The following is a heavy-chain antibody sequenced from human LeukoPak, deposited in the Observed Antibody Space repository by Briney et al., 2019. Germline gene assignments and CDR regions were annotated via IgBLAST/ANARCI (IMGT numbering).Heavy chain of an antibody. CDR3: ARQYSTQGEFDY. V-gene: IGHV4-39*01. CDR2: IYYSGST. J-gene: IGHJ4*02. CDR1: GGSISSSSYY. D-gene: IGHD6-13*01. Sequence: KSSETLSLTCTVSGGSISSSSYYWGWIRQPPGKGLEWIGSIYYSGSTYYNPSLKSRVTISVDTSKNQFSLKLSSVTAADTAVYYCARQYSTQGEFDYWGQGALVTVSS.